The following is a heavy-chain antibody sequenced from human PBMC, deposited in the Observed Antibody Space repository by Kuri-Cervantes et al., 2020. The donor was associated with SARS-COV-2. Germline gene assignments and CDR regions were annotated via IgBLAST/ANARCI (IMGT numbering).Heavy chain of an antibody. CDR2: IRYDGSNK. Sequence: GGSLRLSFAASGFTFSSYGMHWVRQAPGKGLEWVAFIRYDGSNKYYADSVKGRFTISRDNSKNTLYLQMNSLRAEDTAVYYCAKDQGDDYYDSSGYYGWGVVDYWGQGTLVTVSS. V-gene: IGHV3-30*02. J-gene: IGHJ4*02. CDR1: GFTFSSYG. D-gene: IGHD3-22*01. CDR3: AKDQGDDYYDSSGYYGWGVVDY.